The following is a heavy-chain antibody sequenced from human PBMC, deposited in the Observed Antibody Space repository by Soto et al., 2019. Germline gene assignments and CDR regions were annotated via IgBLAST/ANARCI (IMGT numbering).Heavy chain of an antibody. Sequence: GGSLRLSCAASGFTFTSYVMYWVRQAPGKGLEFVSSISSSGSGTYYADSVQGRFTTSRDNSKNKLYLQMNSLTAEDTAVYYCAKGRSGGSLYLLDPWGQGTLVTFSS. V-gene: IGHV3-23*01. CDR2: ISSSGSGT. D-gene: IGHD2-15*01. CDR1: GFTFTSYV. CDR3: AKGRSGGSLYLLDP. J-gene: IGHJ5*02.